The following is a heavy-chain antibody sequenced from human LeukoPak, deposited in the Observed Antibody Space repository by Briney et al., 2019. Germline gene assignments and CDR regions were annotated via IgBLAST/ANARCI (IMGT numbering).Heavy chain of an antibody. CDR1: GSTFSTYA. CDR2: ISSNGGST. CDR3: VKDHDWGAFHI. D-gene: IGHD7-27*01. Sequence: PGGSLRLSCSASGSTFSTYAMHWVRQAPGKGLEYVSGISSNGGSTYHADSVKGRFTISRDNSKNTLYLQMSSLRPGDTAVFYCVKDHDWGAFHIWGQGTMVTVSS. J-gene: IGHJ3*02. V-gene: IGHV3-64D*06.